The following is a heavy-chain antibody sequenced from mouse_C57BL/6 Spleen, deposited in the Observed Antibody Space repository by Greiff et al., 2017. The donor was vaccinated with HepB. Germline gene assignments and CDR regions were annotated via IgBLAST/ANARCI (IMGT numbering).Heavy chain of an antibody. V-gene: IGHV5-6*01. CDR1: GFTFSSYG. Sequence: EVKLVESGGDLVKPGGSLKLSCAASGFTFSSYGMSWVRQTPDKRLEWVATISSGGSYTYYPDSVKGRFTISRDNAKNTLYLQMSSLKSEDTAMYYCARQPPSSNYDGYFDYWGQGTTLTVSS. D-gene: IGHD2-5*01. J-gene: IGHJ2*01. CDR2: ISSGGSYT. CDR3: ARQPPSSNYDGYFDY.